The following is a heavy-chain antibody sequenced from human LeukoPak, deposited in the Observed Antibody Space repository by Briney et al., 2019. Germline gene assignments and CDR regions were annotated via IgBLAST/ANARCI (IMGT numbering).Heavy chain of an antibody. Sequence: PGGSLRLSCAASGFTFSSYSMTWVRQAPGKGLEWVPSISSSSSYIYYADSVKGRFTISRDNAKNSLYLQMNSLRAEDTAVYYCARALGYCSGGSCSEGDPWGQGTLVTVSS. CDR1: GFTFSSYS. CDR3: ARALGYCSGGSCSEGDP. D-gene: IGHD2-15*01. CDR2: ISSSSSYI. J-gene: IGHJ5*02. V-gene: IGHV3-21*01.